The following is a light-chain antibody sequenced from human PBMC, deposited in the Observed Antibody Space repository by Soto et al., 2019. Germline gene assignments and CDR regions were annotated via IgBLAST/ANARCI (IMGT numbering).Light chain of an antibody. CDR1: QGISSA. Sequence: ALPLTQSPSSLSASVGDRVTITCRASQGISSALAWYQQKPGKAPKLLIYDASSLESGVPSRFSGSGSGTDFTLTISSLQPEDFATYYCQQFNSYQYTFGQGTKLEIK. CDR2: DAS. CDR3: QQFNSYQYT. J-gene: IGKJ2*01. V-gene: IGKV1-13*02.